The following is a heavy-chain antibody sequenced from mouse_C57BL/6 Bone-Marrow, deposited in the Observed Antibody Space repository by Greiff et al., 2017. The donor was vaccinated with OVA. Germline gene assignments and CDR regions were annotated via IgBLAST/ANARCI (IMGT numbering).Heavy chain of an antibody. V-gene: IGHV5-12*01. CDR3: ARPPWEGVFAY. Sequence: EVKLVKSGGGLVQPGGSLKLSCAASGFTFSDYYMYWVRQTPEKRLEWVAYISNGGGSTYYPDTVKGRFTISRDNAKNTLYLQMSRLKSEDTAMYYCARPPWEGVFAYWGQGTLVTVSA. D-gene: IGHD4-1*01. CDR1: GFTFSDYY. CDR2: ISNGGGST. J-gene: IGHJ3*01.